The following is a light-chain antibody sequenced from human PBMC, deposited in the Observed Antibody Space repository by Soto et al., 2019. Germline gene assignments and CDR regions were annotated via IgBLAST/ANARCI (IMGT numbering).Light chain of an antibody. CDR3: QQNYNAPPS. Sequence: DIQMTQSPSSLSASVGDRVTISCRASQSVNSYLSWYQHRPGEAPKLLIYAASNLQSGVPSRFSGSGSGTDFTLTISSLQPEDFATYSCQQNYNAPPSFGPGTKVVIK. J-gene: IGKJ1*01. CDR1: QSVNSY. CDR2: AAS. V-gene: IGKV1-39*01.